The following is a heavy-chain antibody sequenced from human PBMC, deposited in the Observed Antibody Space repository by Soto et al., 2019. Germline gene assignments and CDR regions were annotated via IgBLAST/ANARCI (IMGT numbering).Heavy chain of an antibody. CDR3: ARTSYYYDSSGPYAPYYFDY. CDR1: GGTFSSYT. D-gene: IGHD3-22*01. V-gene: IGHV1-69*02. J-gene: IGHJ4*02. Sequence: SVKVSCKASGGTFSSYTISWVRQAPGQGLEWMGRIIPILGIANYAQKFQGRVTITADKSTSTAYMELSSLRSEDTAVYYCARTSYYYDSSGPYAPYYFDYWGQGTLVTVSS. CDR2: IIPILGIA.